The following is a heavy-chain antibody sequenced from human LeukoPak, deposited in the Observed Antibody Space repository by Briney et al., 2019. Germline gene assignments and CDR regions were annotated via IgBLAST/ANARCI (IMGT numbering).Heavy chain of an antibody. CDR1: GGSISSGGYY. D-gene: IGHD2-2*02. CDR3: ARAEVVVPAAINY. J-gene: IGHJ4*02. CDR2: IYYSGST. Sequence: SETLSLTCTVSGGSISSGGYYWSWIRQHPGKGLEWIGYIYYSGSTYYNPSLKSRVTISVDTSKNQLSLKLSSVTAADTAVYYCARAEVVVPAAINYWGQGTLVTVSS. V-gene: IGHV4-31*03.